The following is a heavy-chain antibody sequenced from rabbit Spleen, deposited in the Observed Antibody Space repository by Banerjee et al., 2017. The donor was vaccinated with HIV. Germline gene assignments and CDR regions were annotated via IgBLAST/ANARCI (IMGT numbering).Heavy chain of an antibody. CDR3: ARDLVGVIGWNFYL. J-gene: IGHJ4*01. CDR1: GFSFSDRDV. Sequence: QEQLEESGGGLVKPGGSLTLTCEASGFSFSDRDVMCWVRQAPGKGLEWIACINTATAKGVYASWAKGRFTISKTSSTTVTLQMTSLTAADTATYFCARDLVGVIGWNFYLWGPGTLVTV. D-gene: IGHD1-1*01. CDR2: INTATAKG. V-gene: IGHV1S45*01.